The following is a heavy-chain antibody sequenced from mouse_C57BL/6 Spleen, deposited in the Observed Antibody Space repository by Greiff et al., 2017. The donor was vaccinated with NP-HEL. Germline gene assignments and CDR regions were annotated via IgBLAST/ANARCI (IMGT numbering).Heavy chain of an antibody. D-gene: IGHD1-1*01. CDR2: IDPSDSDT. J-gene: IGHJ2*01. CDR1: GYTFTSYW. CDR3: ARTDYYGSSYFDY. Sequence: QVQLQQPGAELVRPGSSVKLSCKASGYTFTSYWMHWVKQRPIQGLEWIGNIDPSDSDTHYNQKFKDKATLTVDKSSSTAYMQLSSLTSEDSAVYYCARTDYYGSSYFDYWGQGTTLTVSS. V-gene: IGHV1-52*01.